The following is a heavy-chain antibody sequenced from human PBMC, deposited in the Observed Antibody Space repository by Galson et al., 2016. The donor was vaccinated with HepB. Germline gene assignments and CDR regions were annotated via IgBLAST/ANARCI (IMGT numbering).Heavy chain of an antibody. CDR2: ITGSGDTT. CDR3: GIHGGFDY. V-gene: IGHV3-23*01. CDR1: GFSVSISG. D-gene: IGHD3-16*01. J-gene: IGHJ4*02. Sequence: SLRLSCAASGFSVSISGMSWVRQTPGRGLEWVSGITGSGDTTHYADSVKGRFIISSNNSKNTRYLFMNNLRAGDTAVYYCGIHGGFDYWGQGALVTVSS.